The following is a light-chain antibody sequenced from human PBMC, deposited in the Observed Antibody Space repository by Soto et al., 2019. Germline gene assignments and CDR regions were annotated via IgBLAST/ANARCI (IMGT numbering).Light chain of an antibody. CDR1: SSDVGGYNY. V-gene: IGLV2-11*01. J-gene: IGLJ1*01. Sequence: QSALTQPRSVSGSPGQSVTISCTGTSSDVGGYNYVSWYQQHPGKAPKVMIYDVSERPSGVPDRFSGSKSGNTASLTISGLQAEDEADYYCSSYAGSPRYVFGTGTKVTVL. CDR2: DVS. CDR3: SSYAGSPRYV.